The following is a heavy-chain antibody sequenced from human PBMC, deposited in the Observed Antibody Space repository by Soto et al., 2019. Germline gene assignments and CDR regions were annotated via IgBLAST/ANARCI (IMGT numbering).Heavy chain of an antibody. CDR1: GFSLSTSGVG. Sequence: SGPTLVNPTQTLTLTCPFSGFSLSTSGVGVGWIRQPPGKALEWLALIYWDDDKRYSPSLKSRLTITKDTSKNQVVLTMTNMDPVDTATYYCAHATYYDFWSGYYYFDYWGQGTLVTVSS. CDR2: IYWDDDK. J-gene: IGHJ4*02. D-gene: IGHD3-3*01. V-gene: IGHV2-5*02. CDR3: AHATYYDFWSGYYYFDY.